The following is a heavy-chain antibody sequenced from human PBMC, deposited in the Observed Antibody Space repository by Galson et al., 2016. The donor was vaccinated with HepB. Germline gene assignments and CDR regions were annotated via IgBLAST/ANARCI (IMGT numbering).Heavy chain of an antibody. Sequence: SVKVSCKASGYTFTSYGITWVRQAPGQGLEWMGWISVYNGNTKYAQKLQGRVTMTTDTSSSTAYMEPRSLRFDDTAVYYCARDWNYYDTSVYRPYGMDVWGQGTTVTVSS. CDR1: GYTFTSYG. V-gene: IGHV1-18*04. D-gene: IGHD3-22*01. CDR2: ISVYNGNT. CDR3: ARDWNYYDTSVYRPYGMDV. J-gene: IGHJ6*02.